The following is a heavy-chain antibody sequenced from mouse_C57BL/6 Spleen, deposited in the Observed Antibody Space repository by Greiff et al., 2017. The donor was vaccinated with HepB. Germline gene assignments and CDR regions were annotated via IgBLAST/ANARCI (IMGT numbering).Heavy chain of an antibody. J-gene: IGHJ4*01. Sequence: EVKLMESGGGLVKPGGSLKLSCAASGFTFSDYGMHWVRQAPEKGLEWVAYISSGSSTIYYADTVKGRFTISRDNAKNTLFLQMTSLRSEDTAMYYCARFSPYYYAMDYWGQGTSVTVSS. CDR1: GFTFSDYG. CDR3: ARFSPYYYAMDY. V-gene: IGHV5-17*01. CDR2: ISSGSSTI.